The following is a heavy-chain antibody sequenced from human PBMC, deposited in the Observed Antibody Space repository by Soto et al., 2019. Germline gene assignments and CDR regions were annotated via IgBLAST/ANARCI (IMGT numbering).Heavy chain of an antibody. CDR3: ARALTGSSAFDL. CDR1: GFTFSSCD. D-gene: IGHD3-9*01. V-gene: IGHV3-21*01. J-gene: IGHJ3*01. CDR2: ISISTTYI. Sequence: GGSLRLSCAASGFTFSSCDMNWVRQAPGKGLEWVSSISISTTYIYYTDSVKGRFTISRDDAKNSLYLQMNGLRVEDTAVYYCARALTGSSAFDLWGQGTMVTVSS.